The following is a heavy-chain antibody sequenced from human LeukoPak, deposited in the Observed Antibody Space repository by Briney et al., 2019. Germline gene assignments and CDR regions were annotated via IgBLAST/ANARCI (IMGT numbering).Heavy chain of an antibody. CDR2: INHSGST. CDR3: ASYQNYCDKNWFDP. CDR1: GGSFSGYY. V-gene: IGHV4-34*01. J-gene: IGHJ5*02. Sequence: PSETLSLTCAVYGGSFSGYYWSWIRQPPGKGLEWIGEINHSGSTNYNPSLKSRVTISVDTSKNQFSLKLSSVTAADTAVYYCASYQNYCDKNWFDPWGQGTLVTVSS. D-gene: IGHD3-22*01.